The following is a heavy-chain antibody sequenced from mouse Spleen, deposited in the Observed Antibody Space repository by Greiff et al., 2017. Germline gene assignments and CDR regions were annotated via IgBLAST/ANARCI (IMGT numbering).Heavy chain of an antibody. Sequence: EVMLVESGGGLEKPGGSLKLSCAASGFTFSSYAMSWVRQTPEKRLEWVASISSGGSTYYPDSVKGRFTISRDNARNILYLQMSSLRSEDTAMYYCARGPNWDLDYWGQGTTLTVSS. D-gene: IGHD4-1*01. V-gene: IGHV5-6-5*01. J-gene: IGHJ2*01. CDR3: ARGPNWDLDY. CDR1: GFTFSSYA. CDR2: ISSGGST.